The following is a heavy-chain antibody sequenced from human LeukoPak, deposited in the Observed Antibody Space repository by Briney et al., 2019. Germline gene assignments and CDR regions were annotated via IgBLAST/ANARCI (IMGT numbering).Heavy chain of an antibody. CDR3: ARLKYCTNGVCYAGFDY. V-gene: IGHV1-3*01. Sequence: ASVKVSCKASGYTFTSYAMHWVRQAPGQRLEWMGWINAGNGNTKYSQKFQGRVTITRDTSADTAYMELSSLRSEDTAVYYCARLKYCTNGVCYAGFDYWGQGTQVTVSP. J-gene: IGHJ4*02. CDR1: GYTFTSYA. D-gene: IGHD2-8*01. CDR2: INAGNGNT.